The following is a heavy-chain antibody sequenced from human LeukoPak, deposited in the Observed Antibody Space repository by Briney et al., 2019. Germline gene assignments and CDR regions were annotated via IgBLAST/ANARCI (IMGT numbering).Heavy chain of an antibody. J-gene: IGHJ6*02. V-gene: IGHV3-7*03. Sequence: GGSLRLSCAVSGFALSSHWMTWVRQVPGRGPEWVANVNRDGSETYCLDSVKGRFTISKDNAKNSLYLQMNSLRAEDTALYHCARNNGMDVWGQGTTVIVSS. CDR2: VNRDGSET. CDR3: ARNNGMDV. CDR1: GFALSSHW.